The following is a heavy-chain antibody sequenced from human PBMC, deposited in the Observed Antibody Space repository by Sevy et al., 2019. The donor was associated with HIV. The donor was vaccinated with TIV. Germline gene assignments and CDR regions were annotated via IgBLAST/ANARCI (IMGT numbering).Heavy chain of an antibody. J-gene: IGHJ6*03. D-gene: IGHD3-10*01. CDR2: IKEDGSDK. V-gene: IGHV3-7*01. Sequence: GGSLRLSCEASGFIFSNYWMSWVRQAPGKGLEWVANIKEDGSDKYYADSVEGRFTISRDNAKHSLFLQMNNLRAEETAVYYCARRNYQDSGSYYGYYYMDVWGKGTTVTVSS. CDR3: ARRNYQDSGSYYGYYYMDV. CDR1: GFIFSNYW.